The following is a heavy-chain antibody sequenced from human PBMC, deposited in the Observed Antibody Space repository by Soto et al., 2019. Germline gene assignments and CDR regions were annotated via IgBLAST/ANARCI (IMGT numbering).Heavy chain of an antibody. CDR3: AKDWRYCSSTSCYSEFDY. D-gene: IGHD2-2*01. CDR1: EFNCINHA. CDR2: ISGSGGST. Sequence: LPCTAFEFNCINHAIRRIRKTQGKGLEWVSAISGSGGSTYYADSVKGRFTISRDNSKNTLYLQMNSLRAEDTAVYYCAKDWRYCSSTSCYSEFDYWGQGTLVTVSP. J-gene: IGHJ4*02. V-gene: IGHV3-23*01.